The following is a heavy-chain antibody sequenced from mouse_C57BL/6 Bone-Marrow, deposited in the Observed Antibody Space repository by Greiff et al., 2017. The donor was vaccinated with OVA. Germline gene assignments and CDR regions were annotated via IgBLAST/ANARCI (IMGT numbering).Heavy chain of an antibody. Sequence: VQLQQPGAELVMPGASVKLSCKASGYTFTSYWMHWVKQRPGQGLEWIGEIDPSDSYPNYNQKFKGKSTLTVDKSSSTAYMQLSSLTSEDSAVYYCARYYSNYVAWFAYWGQGTLVTGSA. CDR2: IDPSDSYP. J-gene: IGHJ3*01. CDR3: ARYYSNYVAWFAY. D-gene: IGHD2-5*01. V-gene: IGHV1-69*01. CDR1: GYTFTSYW.